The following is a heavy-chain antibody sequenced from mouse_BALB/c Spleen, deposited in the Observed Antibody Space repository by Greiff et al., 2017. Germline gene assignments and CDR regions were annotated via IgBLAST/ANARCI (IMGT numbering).Heavy chain of an antibody. CDR3: ARDPYGNYFDY. V-gene: IGHV7-3*02. D-gene: IGHD2-1*01. CDR2: IRNKANGYTT. Sequence: EVHLVESGGGLVQPGGSLRLSCATSGFTFTDYYMSWVRQPPGKALEWLGFIRNKANGYTTEYSASVKGRFTISRDNSQSILYLQMNTLRAEDSATYYCARDPYGNYFDYWGQGTTLTVSS. J-gene: IGHJ2*01. CDR1: GFTFTDYY.